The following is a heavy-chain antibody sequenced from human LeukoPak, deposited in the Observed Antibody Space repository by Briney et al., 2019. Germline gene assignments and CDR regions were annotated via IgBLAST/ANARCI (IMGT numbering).Heavy chain of an antibody. D-gene: IGHD2-15*01. CDR3: ARGYCSGGHCYAFDY. Sequence: PGGSLRLSCAASGFTFSSYWMSWVRQAPGKGLEWVANIKQDGSERYYVDSVKGRFTISRDNAKNSLYLQMNRLRAEDTYVYYCARGYCSGGHCYAFDYWGQGTLVTVSS. J-gene: IGHJ4*02. V-gene: IGHV3-7*01. CDR2: IKQDGSER. CDR1: GFTFSSYW.